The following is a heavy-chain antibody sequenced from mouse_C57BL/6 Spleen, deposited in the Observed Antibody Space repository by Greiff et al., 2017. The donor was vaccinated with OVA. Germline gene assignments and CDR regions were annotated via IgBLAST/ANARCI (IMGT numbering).Heavy chain of an antibody. CDR2: LYPSDSDT. D-gene: IGHD3-1*01. V-gene: IGHV1-61*01. J-gene: IGHJ2*01. CDR1: GYTFTRYW. Sequence: VPLQQPGAELVRPGSSVQLSCKASGYTFTRYWMDWVKQRPGQGLEWIGNLYPSDSDTPYNQKFKAKAPLTVDKFSSTADMQRSSLTSEDSAVYYCARSGYWGQGTTRTVSA. CDR3: ARSGY.